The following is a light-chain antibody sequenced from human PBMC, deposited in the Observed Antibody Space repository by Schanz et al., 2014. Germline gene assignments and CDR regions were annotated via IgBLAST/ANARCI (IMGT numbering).Light chain of an antibody. CDR2: GAS. V-gene: IGKV3-15*01. CDR3: QQYNNWTYT. CDR1: QSVSSN. J-gene: IGKJ2*01. Sequence: EIVMTQAPATLSVSPGERATLSCRASQSVSSNLAWYQQKPGQAPRLLIYGASTRATGIPARFSGSGSGTELTLTISSLQSEDFAVYYCQQYNNWTYTFGPGTKLEIK.